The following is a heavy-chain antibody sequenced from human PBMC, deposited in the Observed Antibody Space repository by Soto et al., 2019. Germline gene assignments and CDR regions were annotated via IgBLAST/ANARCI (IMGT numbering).Heavy chain of an antibody. Sequence: QVQLVQSGAEVKKPGSSVRVSCKASGGTLRNYGISWVRQAPGQGLEWMGGIIPVCGTANYAQKFQGRVTISADESTSTLYMDVTSLRSEDTAVYYCPSGDATPIVVTTYYGMDVWGPGTAVTVSS. D-gene: IGHD4-17*01. CDR3: PSGDATPIVVTTYYGMDV. J-gene: IGHJ6*02. CDR2: IIPVCGTA. V-gene: IGHV1-69*12. CDR1: GGTLRNYG.